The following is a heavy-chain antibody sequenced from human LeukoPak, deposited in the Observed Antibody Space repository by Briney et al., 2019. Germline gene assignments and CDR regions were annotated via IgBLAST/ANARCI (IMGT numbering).Heavy chain of an antibody. V-gene: IGHV4-4*07. CDR2: IYTSGST. D-gene: IGHD4-17*01. J-gene: IGHJ5*02. Sequence: WETLSLTCTVSGGSISSYYWSWIRQPAGKGLEWIGRIYTSGSTNYNPSLKSRVTISVDTSKNQFSLKLSSVTAADTAVYYCARDSLYGEDFDNWGQGTLVTVSS. CDR1: GGSISSYY. CDR3: ARDSLYGEDFDN.